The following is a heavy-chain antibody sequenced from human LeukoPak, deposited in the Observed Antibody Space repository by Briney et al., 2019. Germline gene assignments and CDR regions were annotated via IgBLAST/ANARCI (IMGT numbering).Heavy chain of an antibody. CDR1: GFTVSDYY. D-gene: IGHD4-17*01. CDR2: ISGSGGST. Sequence: PGGSLRLSCAGSGFTVSDYYMSWVRQAPGKGLEWVSAISGSGGSTYYADSVKGRFTISRDNSKNTLYLQMNSLRAEDTAVYYCAKDGTVTYLYYFDYWGQGTLVTVSS. J-gene: IGHJ4*02. CDR3: AKDGTVTYLYYFDY. V-gene: IGHV3-23*01.